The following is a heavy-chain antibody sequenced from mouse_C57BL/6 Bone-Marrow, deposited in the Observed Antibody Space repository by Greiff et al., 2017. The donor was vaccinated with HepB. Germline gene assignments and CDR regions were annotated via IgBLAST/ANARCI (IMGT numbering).Heavy chain of an antibody. V-gene: IGHV1-69*01. J-gene: IGHJ4*01. Sequence: QVQLQQPGAELVMPGASVKLSCKASGYTFTSYWMHWVKQRPGQGLEWIGEIDPSDSYTNYNQKFKGKSTLTVDKSSSTAYMQLSSLTSEDSAVYYCAREGWLLEYYYAMDYWGQGTSVTVSS. D-gene: IGHD2-3*01. CDR3: AREGWLLEYYYAMDY. CDR2: IDPSDSYT. CDR1: GYTFTSYW.